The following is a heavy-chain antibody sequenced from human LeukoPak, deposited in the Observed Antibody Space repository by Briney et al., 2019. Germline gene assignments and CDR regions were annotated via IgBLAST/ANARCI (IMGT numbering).Heavy chain of an antibody. V-gene: IGHV3-30-3*01. CDR2: ISYDGSNK. J-gene: IGHJ4*02. CDR3: AKVRDDFWSGYPALDY. D-gene: IGHD3-3*01. Sequence: GGSLRLSCAASGFTFSSYAMHWVRQAPGKGLEWVAVISYDGSNKYYADSVKGRFTISRDNSKNTLYLQMNSLRAEDTAVYYCAKVRDDFWSGYPALDYWGQGTLVTVSS. CDR1: GFTFSSYA.